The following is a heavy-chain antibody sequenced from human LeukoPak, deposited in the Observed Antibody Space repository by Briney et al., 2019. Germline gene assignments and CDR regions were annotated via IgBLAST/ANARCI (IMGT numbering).Heavy chain of an antibody. V-gene: IGHV3-23*01. CDR3: ARDPNGDYIGAFDM. Sequence: GGSLRLSCTASGFTFGAYAMMWVRQAPGKGPEWVSAIRGGGGSAFYADSVKGRFTISRDNSKYTVFLQMNSLRAEDTAVYYCARDPNGDYIGAFDMWGPGTMVTVSS. CDR2: IRGGGGSA. D-gene: IGHD4-17*01. J-gene: IGHJ3*02. CDR1: GFTFGAYA.